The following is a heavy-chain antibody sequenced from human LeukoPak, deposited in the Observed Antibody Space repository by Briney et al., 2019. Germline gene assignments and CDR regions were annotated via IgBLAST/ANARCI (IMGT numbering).Heavy chain of an antibody. CDR2: INHSGST. V-gene: IGHV4-34*01. CDR1: GGSFSGYY. CDR3: ARGYSIAAAGKGKYYYGMDV. J-gene: IGHJ6*04. Sequence: SETLSLTCAVYGGSFSGYYWSWIRQPPGKGLEWIGEINHSGSTNYNPSLKSRVTISVDTSKNQFSLKLSSVTAADTAVYYCARGYSIAAAGKGKYYYGMDVWGKGTTVTVSS. D-gene: IGHD6-13*01.